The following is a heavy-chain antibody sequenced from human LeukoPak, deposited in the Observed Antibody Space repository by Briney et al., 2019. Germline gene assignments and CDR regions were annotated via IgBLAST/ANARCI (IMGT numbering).Heavy chain of an antibody. Sequence: PGGSLRLSCASSGLSYSDSYMTWIRQAPWKGLEGVSYISSGVSYTNYADSVQGRSTVSRDNAKHSLFLHMHSLRAEDTAVYYCARTVGRGPGGHFDYWGQGTLVIVSS. V-gene: IGHV3-11*03. CDR2: ISSGVSYT. D-gene: IGHD3-10*01. J-gene: IGHJ4*02. CDR1: GLSYSDSY. CDR3: ARTVGRGPGGHFDY.